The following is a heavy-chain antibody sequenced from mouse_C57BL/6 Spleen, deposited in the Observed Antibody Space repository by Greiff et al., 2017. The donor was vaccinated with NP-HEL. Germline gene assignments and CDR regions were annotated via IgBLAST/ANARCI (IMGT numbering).Heavy chain of an antibody. CDR3: AKGGPLYYFDY. J-gene: IGHJ2*01. Sequence: EVQLQQSGPVLVKPGASVKMSCKASGYTFTDYYMNWVKQSHGKSLEWIGVINPYNGGTSYNQKFKGKATLTVDKSSSTAYMELNSLTSEDSAVYYCAKGGPLYYFDYWGQGTTLTVSS. CDR1: GYTFTDYY. V-gene: IGHV1-19*01. CDR2: INPYNGGT.